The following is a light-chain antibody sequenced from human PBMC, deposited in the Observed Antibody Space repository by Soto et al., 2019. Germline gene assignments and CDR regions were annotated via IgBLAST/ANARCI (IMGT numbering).Light chain of an antibody. CDR1: STDVGEYNY. Sequence: QSVLTQPPSASGSPGQSVTIPCAGTSTDVGEYNYVSWYQQRPGKVPKLIIFEVNKRPSGVPDRFSGSKSGDTASLTVSGLQAEDEADYYCSSFVGAPVIFGGGTKVTVL. CDR3: SSFVGAPVI. V-gene: IGLV2-8*01. J-gene: IGLJ2*01. CDR2: EVN.